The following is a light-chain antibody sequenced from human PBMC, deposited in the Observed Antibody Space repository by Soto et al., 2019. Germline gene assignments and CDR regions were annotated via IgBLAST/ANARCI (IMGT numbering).Light chain of an antibody. J-gene: IGKJ5*01. CDR3: QQYENLPT. V-gene: IGKV1-33*01. CDR2: DAS. Sequence: DIPMTQSPSSLSASVGDRVTFPCQASQNINNYLNWYQQKPGRAPKLLIYDASNLEAGVPSRFRGSGSGTDFTFTISRLQPEDIATYYCQQYENLPTFGQGTRLEIK. CDR1: QNINNY.